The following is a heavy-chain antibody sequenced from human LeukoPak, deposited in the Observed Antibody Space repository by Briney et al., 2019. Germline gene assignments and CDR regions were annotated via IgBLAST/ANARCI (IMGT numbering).Heavy chain of an antibody. CDR3: ASSDSSGYFDY. CDR2: IYYSGST. Sequence: PSETLSLTCTVSGGSISSGSYYWGWIRQPPGKGLEWIGSIYYSGSTYYNPSLKSRATISVDTSKNQFSLKLSSVTAADTAVYYCASSDSSGYFDYWGQGTLVTVSS. D-gene: IGHD3-22*01. J-gene: IGHJ4*02. V-gene: IGHV4-39*01. CDR1: GGSISSGSYY.